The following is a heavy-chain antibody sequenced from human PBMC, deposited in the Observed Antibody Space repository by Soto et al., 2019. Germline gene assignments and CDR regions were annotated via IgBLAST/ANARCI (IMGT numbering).Heavy chain of an antibody. V-gene: IGHV2-5*02. Sequence: QITLKESGPTLVKPTQTLTLTCTFSGFSLTTRGVGVGWIRQPPGKALECLALIYWDDDKRDSPSLQSRLSITKHTSKNQVVLTMTNVDPVDTATYYCAHIPNYYQYDWFDPWGQGTLVSVSS. CDR1: GFSLTTRGVG. J-gene: IGHJ5*02. CDR2: IYWDDDK. D-gene: IGHD3-16*01. CDR3: AHIPNYYQYDWFDP.